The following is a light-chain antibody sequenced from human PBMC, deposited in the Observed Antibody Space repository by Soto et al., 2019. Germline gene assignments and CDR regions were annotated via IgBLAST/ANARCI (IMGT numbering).Light chain of an antibody. Sequence: DIQMTQSPSALSASIGDRVTITCRASQSVSTWLAWYQQKPGKAPRSLIFDASKLESGVSSRLSGTGSGTEFTLTISNLQADDSCTYFCQHYYAFSPWTFGQGTKVQIK. V-gene: IGKV1-5*01. CDR3: QHYYAFSPWT. CDR1: QSVSTW. J-gene: IGKJ1*01. CDR2: DAS.